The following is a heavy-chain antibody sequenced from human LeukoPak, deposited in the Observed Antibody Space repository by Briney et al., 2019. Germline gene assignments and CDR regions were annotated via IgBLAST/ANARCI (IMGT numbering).Heavy chain of an antibody. Sequence: KPSETLSLTCAVYGGSFSGYYWSWIRQPPGKGLEWIGEINHSGSTNYNPSLKSRVTISVDTSKNQFSLKLSSVTAADTAVYYCAREGRHSRSKFDYWGQGTLVTVSS. CDR3: AREGRHSRSKFDY. CDR2: INHSGST. D-gene: IGHD6-6*01. V-gene: IGHV4-34*01. J-gene: IGHJ4*02. CDR1: GGSFSGYY.